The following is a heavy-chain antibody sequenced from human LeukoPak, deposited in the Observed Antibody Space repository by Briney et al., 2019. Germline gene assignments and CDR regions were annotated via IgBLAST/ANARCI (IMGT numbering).Heavy chain of an antibody. CDR3: ASNREQQLVLQGWFDP. Sequence: ASVKVSCKASGRTFSSYAISWVRQAPGQGLEWLGGIITIFGTANYAQKFQGRVTITADESTSTAYMELSSLRSEDTAVYYCASNREQQLVLQGWFDPWGQGTLVTVSS. V-gene: IGHV1-69*13. CDR2: IITIFGTA. D-gene: IGHD6-13*01. J-gene: IGHJ5*02. CDR1: GRTFSSYA.